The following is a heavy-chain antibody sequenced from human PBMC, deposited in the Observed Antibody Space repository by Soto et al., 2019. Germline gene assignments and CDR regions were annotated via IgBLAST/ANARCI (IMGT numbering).Heavy chain of an antibody. J-gene: IGHJ4*02. V-gene: IGHV1-69*08. D-gene: IGHD6-13*01. CDR3: AIDIAAAGRPYFDY. CDR2: IIPMLGIT. CDR1: GGTFSSYT. Sequence: QVQLVQSGAEVKKPGSSVRVSCKASGGTFSSYTINWVRQAPGQGLEWMGRIIPMLGITNYAQEFQGRVTITADNSTSTAYMELSSLRSEDTAVYYCAIDIAAAGRPYFDYWGQGTLVTVSS.